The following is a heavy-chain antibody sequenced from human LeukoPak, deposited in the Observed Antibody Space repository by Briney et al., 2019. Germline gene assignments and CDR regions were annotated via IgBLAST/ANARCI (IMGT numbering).Heavy chain of an antibody. CDR1: GGSFSGFY. D-gene: IGHD6-19*01. J-gene: IGHJ4*02. CDR3: ARDDRGRASSGWYYFDY. CDR2: ISHSGST. V-gene: IGHV4-34*01. Sequence: SETLSLTCAVYGGSFSGFYWSWIRQPPGKGLEWIGEISHSGSTHYNPSLESRVTISVDKSKNQFSLKLSSVTAADTAVYYCARDDRGRASSGWYYFDYWGQGTLVTVSS.